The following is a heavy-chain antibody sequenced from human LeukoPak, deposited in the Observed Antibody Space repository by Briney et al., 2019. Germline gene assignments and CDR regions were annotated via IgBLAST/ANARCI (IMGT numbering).Heavy chain of an antibody. Sequence: PSETLSLTCAVYGGSVSVYYWSWIRHPPGRGLEWIGEINHCGSTNYNPSLQSRVTISVDASTNQFSLKLSSVTAADTAVYYCARGSYQGLVPYYFYYWGQGTPVTVSS. CDR1: GGSVSVYY. V-gene: IGHV4-34*01. D-gene: IGHD6-19*01. CDR3: ARGSYQGLVPYYFYY. CDR2: INHCGST. J-gene: IGHJ4*02.